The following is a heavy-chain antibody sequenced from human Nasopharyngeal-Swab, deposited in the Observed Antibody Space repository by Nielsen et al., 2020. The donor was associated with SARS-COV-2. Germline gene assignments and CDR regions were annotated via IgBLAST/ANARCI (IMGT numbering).Heavy chain of an antibody. D-gene: IGHD2-15*01. CDR1: GFTFSDPA. Sequence: SLKISCAASGFTFSDPAIHWVRQASGEGLECFARIRSKGNNYATTYSASVKGRFIIFRDDPTNTAYLQMNSLKTEDTAMYYCTRCGGGCYSGRDYWGQGTLVTVAS. CDR3: TRCGGGCYSGRDY. V-gene: IGHV3-73*01. J-gene: IGHJ4*02. CDR2: IRSKGNNYAT.